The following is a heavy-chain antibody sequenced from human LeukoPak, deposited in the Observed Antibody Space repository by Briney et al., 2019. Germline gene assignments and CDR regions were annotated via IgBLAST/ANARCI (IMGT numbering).Heavy chain of an antibody. J-gene: IGHJ4*02. D-gene: IGHD1-26*01. CDR1: GFTFSSYE. CDR3: AKGSGSYFRPLHY. CDR2: ISWNSGTI. Sequence: GGSLRLSCAASGFTFSSYEMNWVRQAPGKGLEWVSGISWNSGTIDYADSVKGRFTISRDNAKNSLYLQMNSLRAEDTALYYCAKGSGSYFRPLHYWGQGTLVTVSS. V-gene: IGHV3-9*01.